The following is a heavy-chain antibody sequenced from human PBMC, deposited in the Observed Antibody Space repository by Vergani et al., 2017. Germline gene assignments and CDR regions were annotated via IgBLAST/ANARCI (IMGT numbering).Heavy chain of an antibody. V-gene: IGHV1-24*01. CDR1: GSSLTDLS. CDR2: YNPEDFQR. J-gene: IGHJ6*03. CDR3: ARSTDYPDDYVSSDYFRRTLDV. D-gene: IGHD4/OR15-4a*01. Sequence: QVHLVQSGAEVQKPGASVKVACKVSGSSLTDLSMHWVRQAPGKGLEWMGGYNPEDFQRIYALKFQGRVTMTRNTSINTAYMELSRLSFEDAAVYYCARSTDYPDDYVSSDYFRRTLDVWGKGTTVTVS.